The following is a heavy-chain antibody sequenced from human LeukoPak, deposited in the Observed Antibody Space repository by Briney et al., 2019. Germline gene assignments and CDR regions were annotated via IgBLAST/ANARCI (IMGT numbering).Heavy chain of an antibody. J-gene: IGHJ4*02. V-gene: IGHV3-20*04. Sequence: GGSLGLSCAASGFTFDDYGMSWVRQAPGKGLEWVSGINWDGGSTGYADSVKGRFTISRDNAKNSLYLQMNSLRAEDTAVYYCAKDAYYDSSGSPADYWGQGTLATVSS. CDR1: GFTFDDYG. D-gene: IGHD3-22*01. CDR3: AKDAYYDSSGSPADY. CDR2: INWDGGST.